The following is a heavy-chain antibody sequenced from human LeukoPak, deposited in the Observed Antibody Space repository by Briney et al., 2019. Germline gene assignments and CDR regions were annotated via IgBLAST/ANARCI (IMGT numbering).Heavy chain of an antibody. CDR2: IYYSGST. D-gene: IGHD3-22*01. J-gene: IGHJ4*02. Sequence: SETLSLTCTVSGGSISSYYWSWIRQPPGKGLEWIGYIYYSGSTNYNPSLKSRVTISVDTSKNQFSLKLSSVTAADTAVYYCARQVDSSGYYYTLDYWGQGTLVTVSS. V-gene: IGHV4-59*08. CDR1: GGSISSYY. CDR3: ARQVDSSGYYYTLDY.